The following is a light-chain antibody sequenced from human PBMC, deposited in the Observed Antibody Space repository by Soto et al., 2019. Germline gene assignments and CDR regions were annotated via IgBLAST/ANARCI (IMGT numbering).Light chain of an antibody. J-gene: IGLJ1*01. CDR2: EVS. Sequence: QSALTQPASVSGSPGQSITISCTGTSSDVGSYNLVSWYQQHPGKAPKLMIYEVSKRPSGVFNRFSVSKSGNTASLTISGLQAEDEADYYCCSYAGSSTYYVFGCGTKHTVL. CDR3: CSYAGSSTYYV. CDR1: SSDVGSYNL. V-gene: IGLV2-23*02.